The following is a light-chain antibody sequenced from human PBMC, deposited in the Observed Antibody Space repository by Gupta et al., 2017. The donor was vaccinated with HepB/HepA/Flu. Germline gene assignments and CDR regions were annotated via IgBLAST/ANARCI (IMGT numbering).Light chain of an antibody. CDR1: SSDVGSYNL. Sequence: QSALTQPASVSGSPGQSIIISCSGSSSDVGSYNLVSWYQQHPGKAPKLMISEVSKRPSGVSNRFSGSKSGNTASLTISGLQAEDEANYYCSSYAGSNILIFGGGTKLTVL. J-gene: IGLJ2*01. CDR3: SSYAGSNILI. CDR2: EVS. V-gene: IGLV2-23*02.